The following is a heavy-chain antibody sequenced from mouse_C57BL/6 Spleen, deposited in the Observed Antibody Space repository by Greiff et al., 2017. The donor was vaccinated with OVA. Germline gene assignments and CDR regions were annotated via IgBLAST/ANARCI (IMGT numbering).Heavy chain of an antibody. J-gene: IGHJ3*01. CDR3: ARWDYDGSFAY. D-gene: IGHD2-3*01. Sequence: VQGVESGAELVKPGASVKISCKASGYAFSSYWMNWVKQRPGKGLEWIGQIYPGDGDTNYNGKFKGKATLTADKSSSTAYMQLSSLTSEDSAVYFCARWDYDGSFAYWGQGTLVTVSA. CDR2: IYPGDGDT. CDR1: GYAFSSYW. V-gene: IGHV1-80*01.